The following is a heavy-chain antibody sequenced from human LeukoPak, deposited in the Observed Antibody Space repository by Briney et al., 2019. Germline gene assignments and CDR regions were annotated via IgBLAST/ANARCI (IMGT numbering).Heavy chain of an antibody. Sequence: GGSLSLSCTASGFTFGDYAMSWVRQAPGKGLEWVGFIRSKAYGGTTEYAASVKGRFTISRDDSKSIAYLQMNSLKAEDTAVYYCTSGSYGGQGTLVTVSS. CDR1: GFTFGDYA. CDR2: IRSKAYGGTT. D-gene: IGHD1-26*01. J-gene: IGHJ4*02. CDR3: TSGSY. V-gene: IGHV3-49*04.